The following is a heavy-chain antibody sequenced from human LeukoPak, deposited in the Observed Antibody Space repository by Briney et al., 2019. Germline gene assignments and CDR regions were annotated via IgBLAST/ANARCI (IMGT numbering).Heavy chain of an antibody. J-gene: IGHJ6*02. V-gene: IGHV4-4*07. D-gene: IGHD6-13*01. CDR3: ARDRIAAADYYYGMDV. Sequence: SETLSLTCTVSGGSISSYYWSWIRQPAGKGLEWIGRIYTSGSTNYNPSLKGRVTMSVDTSKNQFSLKLSFVTAADTAVYYCARDRIAAADYYYGMDVWGQGTTVTVSS. CDR2: IYTSGST. CDR1: GGSISSYY.